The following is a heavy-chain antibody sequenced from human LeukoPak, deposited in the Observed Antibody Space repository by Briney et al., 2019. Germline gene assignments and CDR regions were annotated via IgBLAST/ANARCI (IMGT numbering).Heavy chain of an antibody. D-gene: IGHD6-13*01. V-gene: IGHV1-18*01. CDR3: ASWWGSRDRVEAFDI. Sequence: GASVKVSCKASGYTFTSYGISWVRQALGQGLEWMGWISAYNGNTNYAQKLQGRVTMTTDTSTSTAYMELRSLRSDDTAVYYCASWWGSRDRVEAFDIWGQGTMVTVSS. CDR2: ISAYNGNT. CDR1: GYTFTSYG. J-gene: IGHJ3*02.